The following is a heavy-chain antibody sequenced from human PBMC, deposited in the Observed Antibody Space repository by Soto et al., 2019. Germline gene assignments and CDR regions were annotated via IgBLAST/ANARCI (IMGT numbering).Heavy chain of an antibody. CDR3: AKVALAAAGPVWPRYYYGMDV. CDR1: GFTFSSHW. CDR2: ISGDGGST. J-gene: IGHJ6*02. D-gene: IGHD6-13*01. Sequence: PGGSLRLSCAASGFTFSSHWMHWVRQAPGKGLVWVSAISGDGGSTYYADSVKGRFTISRDNAKNTLYLQMNSLRAEDTAVYYCAKVALAAAGPVWPRYYYGMDVWGQGTTVTVSS. V-gene: IGHV3-23*01.